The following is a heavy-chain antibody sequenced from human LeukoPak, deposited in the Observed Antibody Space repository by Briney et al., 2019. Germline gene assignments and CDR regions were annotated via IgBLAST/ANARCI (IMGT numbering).Heavy chain of an antibody. CDR3: VSPRGFSYGYFDY. J-gene: IGHJ4*02. CDR1: GGSISSSSAY. D-gene: IGHD5-18*01. CDR2: IYYSKNT. V-gene: IGHV4-39*01. Sequence: PSETLSLTCTVSGGSISSSSAYWGWLRQPPGKELEWIGSIYYSKNTYYNPSLKSRVTISADTSKNQFSLTLGSVSATDTAVYYCVSPRGFSYGYFDYWGQGTLVTVSS.